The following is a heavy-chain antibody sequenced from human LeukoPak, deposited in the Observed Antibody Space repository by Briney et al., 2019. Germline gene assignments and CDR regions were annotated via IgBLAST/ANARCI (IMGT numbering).Heavy chain of an antibody. D-gene: IGHD4-23*01. CDR1: GGSISSGGYY. J-gene: IGHJ4*02. CDR3: ARGDYGGNSGYFDY. V-gene: IGHV4-30-2*01. CDR2: IYHSGST. Sequence: SETLSLTCTVSGGSISSGGYYWSWIRQLPGKGLEWIGYIYHSGSTYYNPSLKSRVTISVDRSKNQFSLKLSSVTAADTAVYYCARGDYGGNSGYFDYWGQGTLVTVSS.